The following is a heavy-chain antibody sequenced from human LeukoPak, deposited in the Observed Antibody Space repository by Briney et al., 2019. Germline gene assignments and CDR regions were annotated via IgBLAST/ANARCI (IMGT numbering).Heavy chain of an antibody. V-gene: IGHV3-30*18. D-gene: IGHD4-11*01. J-gene: IGHJ5*02. Sequence: QPGRSLRLSCAASGFTFSSYGMHWVRQAPGKGLEWVAVISYDGSNKYYADSVKGRFTISRDNSKNTLYLQMNSLRAEDTAVYYCAKDTGDYSNYYGLNNWFDPWGQGTLVTVSS. CDR2: ISYDGSNK. CDR1: GFTFSSYG. CDR3: AKDTGDYSNYYGLNNWFDP.